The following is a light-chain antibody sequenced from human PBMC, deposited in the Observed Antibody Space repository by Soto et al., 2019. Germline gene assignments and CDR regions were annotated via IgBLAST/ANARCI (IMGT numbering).Light chain of an antibody. Sequence: GDRLTITCRASQDIGKSLAWYQQRPGKVPKPLIYAASTLHSGVPSRFSGGGFGTHFTLTISNLQPEDVATYYCQMYVTAPETFGQGTKVEIK. V-gene: IGKV1-27*01. CDR3: QMYVTAPET. CDR2: AAS. CDR1: QDIGKS. J-gene: IGKJ1*01.